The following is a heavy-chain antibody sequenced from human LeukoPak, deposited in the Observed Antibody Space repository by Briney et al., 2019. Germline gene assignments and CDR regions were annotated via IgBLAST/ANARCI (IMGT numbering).Heavy chain of an antibody. D-gene: IGHD3-10*01. V-gene: IGHV4-39*02. Sequence: SETLSLTCTVSGGSISSSNYFWGWIRQSPGKGLEWIGTIYYSGTTYYNPSLKSRVTISIDMSKNHFSLNLNSVTAADTAVYYCARLGGSGSSSHFDYWGQGTLVTVSS. CDR3: ARLGGSGSSSHFDY. CDR1: GGSISSSNYF. CDR2: IYYSGTT. J-gene: IGHJ4*02.